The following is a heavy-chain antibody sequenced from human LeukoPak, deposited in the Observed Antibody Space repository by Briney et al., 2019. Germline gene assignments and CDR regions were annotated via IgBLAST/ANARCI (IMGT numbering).Heavy chain of an antibody. CDR1: GYTFTSYY. CDR3: ARGGVVTAHFDY. V-gene: IGHV1-46*01. Sequence: ASVKVSCTASGYTFTSYYMHWVRQAPGQGLEWMGIINPSGGSTSYAQKFQGRVTMTRDMSTSTVYMELSSLRSEDTAVYYCARGGVVTAHFDYWGQGTLVTVSS. D-gene: IGHD2-21*02. CDR2: INPSGGST. J-gene: IGHJ4*02.